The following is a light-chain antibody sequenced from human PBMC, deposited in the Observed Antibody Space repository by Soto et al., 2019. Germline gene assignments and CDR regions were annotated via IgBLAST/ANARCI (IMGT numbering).Light chain of an antibody. V-gene: IGLV1-51*01. CDR2: GSN. CDR3: GTWDSSLSAGV. Sequence: QSVLTQPPSVSAAPGQKVTISCSGSSSNIENYYVSWYQQLPGTAPKLLIYGSNKRPSGIPDRFSGSKSGTSATLGITGLQTGDEADYYCGTWDSSLSAGVFGGGTKLTVL. J-gene: IGLJ2*01. CDR1: SSNIENYY.